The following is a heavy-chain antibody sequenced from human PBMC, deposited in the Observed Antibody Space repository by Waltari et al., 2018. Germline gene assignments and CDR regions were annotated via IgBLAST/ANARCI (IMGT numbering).Heavy chain of an antibody. Sequence: QAQLQELGPGQVKPSETLSFRCAVSGDSISTSTFYWGWVRQPPGKGLDWVGSVYYNGYKFYNPSLQSRLTLSMDTSNNHFSLSLTSVTAADTAVYYCVRQRSADFWSGYFDLWGQGTLVTVSS. CDR1: GDSISTSTFY. V-gene: IGHV4-39*01. CDR3: VRQRSADFWSGYFDL. J-gene: IGHJ4*02. CDR2: VYYNGYK. D-gene: IGHD3-3*01.